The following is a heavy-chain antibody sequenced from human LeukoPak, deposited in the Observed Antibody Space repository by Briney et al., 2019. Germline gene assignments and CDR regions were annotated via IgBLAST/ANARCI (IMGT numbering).Heavy chain of an antibody. V-gene: IGHV1-69*01. CDR1: GGTFSSYA. Sequence: TVKLSCKASGGTFSSYAISWVRQAPGHGLEWMGGIIPTFGTANYAQKFQGRVTITADESMSTAYMQLSSPRSADQAGYYCSRAIPTMDNWNDASSGFDPWGQGTLVTVSS. J-gene: IGHJ5*02. D-gene: IGHD1-20*01. CDR2: IIPTFGTA. CDR3: SRAIPTMDNWNDASSGFDP.